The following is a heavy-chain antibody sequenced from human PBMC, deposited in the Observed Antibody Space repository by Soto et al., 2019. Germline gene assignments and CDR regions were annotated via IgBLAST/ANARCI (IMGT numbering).Heavy chain of an antibody. J-gene: IGHJ4*02. Sequence: QVQLQESGPGLVKPSETLSLTCTVSGGSVSSGSYYWSWIRQPPGTGQEWIGYIYYSGSTNSNPSLKSRVTLTVDTSKNQFSLKLSSVAAADSAVYYCASWGSLAGFDYWGQGTLVTVSS. CDR2: IYYSGST. CDR3: ASWGSLAGFDY. CDR1: GGSVSSGSYY. D-gene: IGHD3-16*01. V-gene: IGHV4-61*01.